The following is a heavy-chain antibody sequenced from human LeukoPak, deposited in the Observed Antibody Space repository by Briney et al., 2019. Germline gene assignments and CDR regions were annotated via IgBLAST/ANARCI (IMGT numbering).Heavy chain of an antibody. V-gene: IGHV3-7*04. Sequence: GGALRPPCVGSGFPFSSFWVKRGPQAPGGRLEFLANINEGGSETNHADSLRGRFTISRDNFREVLYLQMNSLRVDDTGVYYCARGRPTPGTDYWGQGILVTVSS. D-gene: IGHD6-13*01. J-gene: IGHJ4*02. CDR2: INEGGSET. CDR3: ARGRPTPGTDY. CDR1: GFPFSSFW.